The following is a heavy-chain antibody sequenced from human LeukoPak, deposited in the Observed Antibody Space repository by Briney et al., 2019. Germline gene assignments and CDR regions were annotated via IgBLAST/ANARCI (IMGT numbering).Heavy chain of an antibody. CDR1: GGSISSGGYY. Sequence: SDTLSLTCTLSGGSISSGGYYWSWIRQHPGKGLEWIGHIYYSGSPYYNPSLKSRVTISADPSKSQFSRKLSCVTAADTAVYYCARRSGTEERGYFDDWGQGTLVTVSS. CDR2: IYYSGSP. V-gene: IGHV4-31*03. J-gene: IGHJ4*02. D-gene: IGHD1-1*01. CDR3: ARRSGTEERGYFDD.